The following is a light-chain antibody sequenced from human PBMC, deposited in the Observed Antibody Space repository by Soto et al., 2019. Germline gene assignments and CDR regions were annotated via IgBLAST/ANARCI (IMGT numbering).Light chain of an antibody. CDR1: QSISSY. CDR3: QQSYSTPPYT. Sequence: DLQMTQSPSSLSASVGDRVTITCRASQSISSYLNWYQQKPGKAPKLLIYAASSLQSGDPSRFSGSGSGTDFTLTISSLQPEDFATYYCQQSYSTPPYTFGQGTKLEIK. CDR2: AAS. J-gene: IGKJ2*01. V-gene: IGKV1-39*01.